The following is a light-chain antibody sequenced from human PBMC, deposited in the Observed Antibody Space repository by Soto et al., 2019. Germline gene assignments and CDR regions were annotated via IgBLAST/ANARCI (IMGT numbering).Light chain of an antibody. CDR1: QSVSSSF. J-gene: IGKJ5*01. CDR3: QQYGSSPRT. CDR2: GAS. V-gene: IGKV3-20*01. Sequence: EIVLTQSPGTLSLSQGERATLXXRASQSVSSSFLAWYQQKVGQAPRVXIYGASSRATGIPDRFSGSGSGTDFTLTISRLEPEDFAVYYCQQYGSSPRTFGQGTRLEIK.